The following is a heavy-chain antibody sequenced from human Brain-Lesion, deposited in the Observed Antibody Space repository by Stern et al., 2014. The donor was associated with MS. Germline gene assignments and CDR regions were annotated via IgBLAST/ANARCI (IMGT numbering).Heavy chain of an antibody. CDR3: ARTGDDFGDYSLSY. V-gene: IGHV4-39*01. Sequence: QVQLQESGPGLVKPSETLSLTCTVSGGSINTNNYYWGWIRQPPGKGLEWIGNIYSSGSTFYSPSLKGRVPMSVATSKNHFSLNLGSVTAADTAVYYCARTGDDFGDYSLSYWGQGTLVTVSS. D-gene: IGHD4-17*01. CDR1: GGSINTNNYY. J-gene: IGHJ4*02. CDR2: IYSSGST.